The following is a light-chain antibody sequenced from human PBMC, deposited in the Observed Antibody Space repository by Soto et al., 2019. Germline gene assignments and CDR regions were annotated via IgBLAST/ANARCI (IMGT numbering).Light chain of an antibody. CDR1: SSDIGSYDH. V-gene: IGLV2-14*03. CDR3: ISYTDRQSYL. J-gene: IGLJ1*01. CDR2: AVS. Sequence: QSALTQPASVSGSPGQSITISCSGTSSDIGSYDHVAWYQQFPGKSPKLIIYAVSDRPSGVSDRFSGSKSGISASLTLSGLQTEDEAHYYCISYTDRQSYLFGTGTKVTVL.